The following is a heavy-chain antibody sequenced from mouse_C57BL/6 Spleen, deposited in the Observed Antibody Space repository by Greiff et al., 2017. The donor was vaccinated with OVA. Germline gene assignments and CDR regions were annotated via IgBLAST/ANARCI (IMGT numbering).Heavy chain of an antibody. Sequence: EVMLVESGEGLVKPGGSLKLSCAASGFTFSSYAMSWVRQTPEKRLEWVAYISSGGDYIYYADTVKGLFTISRDNARNTLYLQMSSLKSEDTAMYYCTRVPDSLNYFDDWGQGTTLTVSS. J-gene: IGHJ2*01. D-gene: IGHD3-2*01. CDR1: GFTFSSYA. CDR3: TRVPDSLNYFDD. V-gene: IGHV5-9-1*02. CDR2: ISSGGDYI.